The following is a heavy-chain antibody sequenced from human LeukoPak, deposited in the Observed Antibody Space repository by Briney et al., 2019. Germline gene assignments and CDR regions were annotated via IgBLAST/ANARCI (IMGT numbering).Heavy chain of an antibody. CDR2: ISSGGGNT. Sequence: GGSLRLSCAGSGFTFSNYVMTWGRQAPGKGLEWVSRISSGGGNTYYADSVKGRFTISRDNSKNTLFVQMNSLRGDDTAVYYCAKESAAGKRRYFQYYGMDAWGQGTTVTVSS. CDR1: GFTFSNYV. J-gene: IGHJ6*02. CDR3: AKESAAGKRRYFQYYGMDA. V-gene: IGHV3-23*01. D-gene: IGHD6-13*01.